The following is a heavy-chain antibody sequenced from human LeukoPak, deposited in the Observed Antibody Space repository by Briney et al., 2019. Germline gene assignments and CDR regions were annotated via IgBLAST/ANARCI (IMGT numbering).Heavy chain of an antibody. V-gene: IGHV3-7*01. CDR2: IRKDGSDI. J-gene: IGHJ6*03. Sequence: GGSLRLSCAASGFTFSTYWMSWVRQAPGKGLEWVANIRKDGSDIHYVDSVKGRFTISRDNSKNTLYLQMNSLRAEDTAVYYCARGGSGSYYYYYYYMDVWGKGTTVTVSS. CDR3: ARGGSGSYYYYYYYMDV. CDR1: GFTFSTYW. D-gene: IGHD3-10*01.